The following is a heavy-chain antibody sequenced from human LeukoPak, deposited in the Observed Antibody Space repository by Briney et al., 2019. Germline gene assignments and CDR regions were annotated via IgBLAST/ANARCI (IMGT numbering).Heavy chain of an antibody. V-gene: IGHV5-51*01. CDR1: GYSFTSYW. J-gene: IGHJ4*02. Sequence: RGESLKISCKGSGYSFTSYWIGWVRQMPGKGLEWMGIIYPGDSDTRYSPSFQGQVTISADKSISTAYQQWSSLKASDTAMYYCARLNMVRGAGVDYWGQGTLVTVSS. CDR2: IYPGDSDT. CDR3: ARLNMVRGAGVDY. D-gene: IGHD3-10*01.